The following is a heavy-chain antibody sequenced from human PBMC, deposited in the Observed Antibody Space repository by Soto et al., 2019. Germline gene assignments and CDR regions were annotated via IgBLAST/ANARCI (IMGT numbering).Heavy chain of an antibody. D-gene: IGHD3-3*01. CDR2: IYSSGST. J-gene: IGHJ5*02. V-gene: IGHV4-4*07. CDR1: GGAINSYY. CDR3: ARGQRFSDWFDP. Sequence: SETLSLTCTVSGGAINSYYWTWIRQPAGKGLEWIGRIYSSGSTKYNPSLQSRVTMSLDTSKNQFSLRLTSVTAADTAVYYCARGQRFSDWFDPWGQGTLVNV.